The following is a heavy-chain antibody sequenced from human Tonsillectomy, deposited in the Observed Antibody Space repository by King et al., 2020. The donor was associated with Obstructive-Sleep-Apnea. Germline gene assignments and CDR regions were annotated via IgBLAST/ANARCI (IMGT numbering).Heavy chain of an antibody. V-gene: IGHV3-74*01. J-gene: IGHJ3*02. D-gene: IGHD3-22*01. Sequence: VQLVESGGGLVQPGGSLRLSCAASGFTFSSNWMHWVRQAPGKGLVWVSRINIDGSITSYADSVKGRFTISRDTAKNTLYLQLNSLRAEDTAVYYCTRTYYDSSGYTNAFDIWGQGKMVTVSS. CDR2: INIDGSIT. CDR3: TRTYYDSSGYTNAFDI. CDR1: GFTFSSNW.